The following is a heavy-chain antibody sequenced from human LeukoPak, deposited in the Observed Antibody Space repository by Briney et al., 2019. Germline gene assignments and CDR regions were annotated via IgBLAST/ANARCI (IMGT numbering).Heavy chain of an antibody. CDR2: IRGGGGST. V-gene: IGHV3-23*01. CDR3: AKDHTSLGGLDY. J-gene: IGHJ4*02. D-gene: IGHD2-2*01. Sequence: GGSLRLSCAASGFSFSSFAMTWVRQAPGKGLEWVSVIRGGGGSTTYADAVKGRFTISRDDSENTVYLQMNSLRADDTAVYYCAKDHTSLGGLDYWGQGTLVTVSS. CDR1: GFSFSSFA.